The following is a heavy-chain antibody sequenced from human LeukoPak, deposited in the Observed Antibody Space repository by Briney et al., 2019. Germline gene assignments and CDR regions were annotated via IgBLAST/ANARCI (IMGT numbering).Heavy chain of an antibody. J-gene: IGHJ4*02. CDR2: IHNSGTS. D-gene: IGHD3-16*01. CDR3: TRGAGWLIDY. V-gene: IGHV4-59*01. CDR1: DDSISDYY. Sequence: PSETLSLTCTVSDDSISDYYRGWIRQPPGKGLEWIGYIHNSGTSTYNLSLKSRVTISADTSKNQFSLKLNSMTTADTAVNYCTRGAGWLIDYWGQGILVTVSS.